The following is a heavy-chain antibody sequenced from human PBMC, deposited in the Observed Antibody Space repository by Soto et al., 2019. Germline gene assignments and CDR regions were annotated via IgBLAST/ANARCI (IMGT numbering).Heavy chain of an antibody. CDR1: GYTFSSYW. V-gene: IGHV5-51*01. Sequence: PGESLKISCQASGYTFSSYWIGWVRQMPGKGLEWVGIIYPGDSETRYSPSLQGQVTISADRSTTTAYLQWSSLKASDSGTYYCARFRVPLPVTTMSSLHNGGRGTLVT. CDR3: ARFRVPLPVTTMSSLHN. CDR2: IYPGDSET. D-gene: IGHD4-17*01. J-gene: IGHJ4*01.